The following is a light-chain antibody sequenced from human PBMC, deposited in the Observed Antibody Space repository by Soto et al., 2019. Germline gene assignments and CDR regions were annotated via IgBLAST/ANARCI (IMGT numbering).Light chain of an antibody. V-gene: IGLV1-51*01. CDR1: SSNIGGNS. CDR3: GSWDSSLSAYV. CDR2: DDD. Sequence: QSVLTQPPSVSAAPGQRVTISCSGSSSNIGGNSVSWYQQLPGTATKLLIYDDDKRPSGIPDRFSGSKSGTSATLGITGFQTGDEADHYCGSWDSSLSAYVFGTGTKVTV. J-gene: IGLJ1*01.